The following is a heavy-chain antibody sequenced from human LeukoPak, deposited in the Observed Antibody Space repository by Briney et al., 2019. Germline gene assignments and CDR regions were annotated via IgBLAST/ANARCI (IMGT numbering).Heavy chain of an antibody. J-gene: IGHJ4*02. D-gene: IGHD6-19*01. Sequence: GGSLRLSCAASGFTVSSNYMSWVRQAPGKGLEWVSVIYSGGSTYYADSVKGRFTISRDNSKNTLYLQMNSLRAEDTAVYYCAKDAVAGFYYFDYWGQGTLVTVSS. CDR2: IYSGGST. CDR3: AKDAVAGFYYFDY. V-gene: IGHV3-53*05. CDR1: GFTVSSNY.